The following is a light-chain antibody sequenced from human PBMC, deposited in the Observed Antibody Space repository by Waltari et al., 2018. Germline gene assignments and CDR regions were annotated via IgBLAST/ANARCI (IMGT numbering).Light chain of an antibody. V-gene: IGKV3-15*01. CDR3: QQYNNWPDT. CDR1: QTISGN. CDR2: GTS. Sequence: EIVMTQSPVTLSVSPGERATLSCRASQTISGNLAWYQQKPGQIPRLLIYGTSTRATGIPARFSGSGSGTEFTLIISSLQSEDFAVYYCQQYNNWPDTFGQGTKLEIK. J-gene: IGKJ2*01.